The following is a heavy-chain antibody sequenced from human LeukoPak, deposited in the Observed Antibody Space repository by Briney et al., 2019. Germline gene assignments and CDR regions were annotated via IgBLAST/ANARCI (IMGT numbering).Heavy chain of an antibody. CDR2: ISYDGSNK. CDR1: GFTFSSYG. CDR3: AKGGGDGDYDDYYYGMDV. V-gene: IGHV3-30*18. D-gene: IGHD4-17*01. Sequence: GGSLRLSCAASGFTFSSYGMHWVRQAPGKRLGWVAVISYDGSNKYYADTVKGRFTISRDNSKNTLYLQMNSLRAEDTAVYYCAKGGGDGDYDDYYYGMDVWGKGTTVTVSS. J-gene: IGHJ6*04.